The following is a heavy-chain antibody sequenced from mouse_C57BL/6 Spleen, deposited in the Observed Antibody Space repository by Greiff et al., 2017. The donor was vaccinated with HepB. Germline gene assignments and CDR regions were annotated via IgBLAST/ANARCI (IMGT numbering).Heavy chain of an antibody. V-gene: IGHV1-55*01. Sequence: VQLQQPGAELVKPGASVKMSCKASGYTFTSYWITWVKQRPGQGLEWIGDIYPGSGSTNYNEKFKSKATLTVDTSSSTAYMQLSSLTSEDSAVYYCARKEDYYGSGYFDVWGTGTTVTVSS. D-gene: IGHD1-1*01. CDR3: ARKEDYYGSGYFDV. J-gene: IGHJ1*03. CDR2: IYPGSGST. CDR1: GYTFTSYW.